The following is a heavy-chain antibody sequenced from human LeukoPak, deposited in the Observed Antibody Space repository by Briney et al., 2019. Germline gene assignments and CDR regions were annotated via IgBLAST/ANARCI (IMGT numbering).Heavy chain of an antibody. CDR1: GGSITSNYW. D-gene: IGHD7-27*01. V-gene: IGHV4-4*02. Sequence: PSETLSLTCVVSGGSITSNYWWSWVRQSPGKGLEWIGEIFHSGRTNYNPSLKSRVTISVDTSKNQFSLKLSSVTAADTAVYYCARRRTWAANWFDPWGQGTLVTVSS. CDR2: IFHSGRT. J-gene: IGHJ5*02. CDR3: ARRRTWAANWFDP.